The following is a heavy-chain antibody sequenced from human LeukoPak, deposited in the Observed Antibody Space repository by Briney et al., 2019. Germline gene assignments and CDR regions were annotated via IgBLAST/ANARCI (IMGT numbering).Heavy chain of an antibody. CDR1: GYTFTGYY. Sequence: ASVKVSCKASGYTFTGYYMHWVRQAPGQGLEWMGWINPNSGGTNYAQKFQGWVTMTRDTSISTAYMELSRLRSDDTAVYYCARDRRSDCYSCMDVWGQGTTVTVSS. J-gene: IGHJ6*02. V-gene: IGHV1-2*04. D-gene: IGHD2-21*02. CDR2: INPNSGGT. CDR3: ARDRRSDCYSCMDV.